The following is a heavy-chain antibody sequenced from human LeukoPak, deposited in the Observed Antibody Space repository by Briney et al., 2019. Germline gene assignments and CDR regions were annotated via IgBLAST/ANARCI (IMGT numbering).Heavy chain of an antibody. CDR2: IRYDGSNK. CDR3: AKDRRGYSGYPYYFDY. V-gene: IGHV3-30*02. D-gene: IGHD5-12*01. CDR1: GFTFSSYG. Sequence: GGSLRLSCAASGFTFSSYGMHWVRQAPGKGLEWVAFIRYDGSNKYYADSVKGRFTISRDNTKNTLYLQMNSLRAEDTAVYYCAKDRRGYSGYPYYFDYWGQGTLVTVSS. J-gene: IGHJ4*02.